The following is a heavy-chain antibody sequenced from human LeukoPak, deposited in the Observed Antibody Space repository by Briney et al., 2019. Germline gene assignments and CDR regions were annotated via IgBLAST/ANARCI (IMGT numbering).Heavy chain of an antibody. J-gene: IGHJ4*02. D-gene: IGHD2-2*01. CDR2: ISRNSGSI. V-gene: IGHV3-21*01. Sequence: GGSLRLSCAASGFTFSRYSMNWVRQAPEKGLEGVSSISRNSGSIYYPDSMKGRFTISKGKAQNSLYLQMNSLRTQDTGLYFFSRDCDSSTSCFAYWGQGTLVTVPS. CDR3: SRDCDSSTSCFAY. CDR1: GFTFSRYS.